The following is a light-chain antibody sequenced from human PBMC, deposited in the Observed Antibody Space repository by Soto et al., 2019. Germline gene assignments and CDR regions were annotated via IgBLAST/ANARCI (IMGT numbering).Light chain of an antibody. V-gene: IGLV2-14*03. CDR2: DVS. J-gene: IGLJ2*01. CDR3: SSYTSSRTLL. CDR1: SSDGGGYNY. Sequence: QSALTQPASVSGSPGQSITISCTGTSSDGGGYNYVSWYQQHPGKAPRLMIYDVSSRPAGVSNRFSGSKSGNTASLTISGLQGEDEADYFCSSYTSSRTLLFGGGTKLTVL.